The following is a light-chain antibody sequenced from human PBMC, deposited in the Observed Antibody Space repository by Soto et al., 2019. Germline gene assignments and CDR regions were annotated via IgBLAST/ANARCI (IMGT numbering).Light chain of an antibody. CDR3: QQYCRSHRT. CDR1: QRVSSSF. V-gene: IGKV3-20*01. J-gene: IGKJ3*01. Sequence: EIVLTQSAVTLSLSPGERATLSCRASQRVSSSFLAWYQEKPGQAPRLLIYGASSRATGIPVSFCESASGPDFPHTFSGLEPENLAVYYCQQYCRSHRTFGPGTRVD. CDR2: GAS.